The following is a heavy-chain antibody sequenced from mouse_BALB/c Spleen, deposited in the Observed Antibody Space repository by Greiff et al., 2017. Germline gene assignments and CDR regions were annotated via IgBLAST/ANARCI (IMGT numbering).Heavy chain of an antibody. Sequence: EVMLVESGGGLVQPGGSLRLSCATSGFTFPVYYMSWVRQPPGKALEWLGFIRNKANGYTTEYSASVKGRFTISRDNSQSILYLQMNTLRAEDSATYYCARDTSTGTDYWGQGTTLTVSS. V-gene: IGHV7-3*02. CDR3: ARDTSTGTDY. CDR2: IRNKANGYTT. CDR1: GFTFPVYY. J-gene: IGHJ2*01. D-gene: IGHD4-1*02.